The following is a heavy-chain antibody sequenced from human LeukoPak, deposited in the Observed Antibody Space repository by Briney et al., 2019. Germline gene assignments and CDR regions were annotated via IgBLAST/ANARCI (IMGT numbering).Heavy chain of an antibody. CDR2: ISPYNGNT. D-gene: IGHD2-21*01. CDR3: ATHGTYCGGDCYSYF. CDR1: GYIFINYG. J-gene: IGHJ4*01. V-gene: IGHV1-18*01. Sequence: ASVKVSCKASGYIFINYGINWVRQAPGQGLEWMGWISPYNGNTNYAQKLQGRVTMTTDTSTSTAYMELRSLTPDDTAVYYCATHGTYCGGDCYSYFWGHGTLITVSS.